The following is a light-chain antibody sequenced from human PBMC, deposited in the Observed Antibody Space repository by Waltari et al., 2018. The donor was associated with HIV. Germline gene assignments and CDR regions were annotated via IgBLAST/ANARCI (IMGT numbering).Light chain of an antibody. Sequence: SYELTQPPSVSVSRGRTASITCSGDKLGDNYACRYHPKLGQSPVLVIYQDSRRPSGIHERFSGSNSENTATLTISGTQAMDEADYYCQAWDSSTASYVFGTGTKVTVL. CDR1: KLGDNY. CDR2: QDS. V-gene: IGLV3-1*01. CDR3: QAWDSSTASYV. J-gene: IGLJ1*01.